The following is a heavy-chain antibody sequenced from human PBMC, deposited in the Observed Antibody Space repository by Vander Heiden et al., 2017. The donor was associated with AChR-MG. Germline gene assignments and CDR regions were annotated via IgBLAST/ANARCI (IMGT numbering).Heavy chain of an antibody. CDR3: ARDPRLRFLEWLLPDY. V-gene: IGHV3-21*02. Sequence: EVQLVESGGGLVKPGGSLRLSCAASGFTFSSYSMNWVRQAPGKGLEWVSSISSSSSYIYYADSVKGRFTISRDNAKNSLYLQMNSLRAEDTAVYYCARDPRLRFLEWLLPDYWGQGTLVTVSS. CDR2: ISSSSSYI. D-gene: IGHD3-3*01. CDR1: GFTFSSYS. J-gene: IGHJ4*02.